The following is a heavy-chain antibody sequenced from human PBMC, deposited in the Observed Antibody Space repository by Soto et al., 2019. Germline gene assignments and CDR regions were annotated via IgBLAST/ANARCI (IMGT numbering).Heavy chain of an antibody. CDR1: GFTFSSYA. CDR2: ISGSGGST. Sequence: GSLRLSCAASGFTFSSYAMSWVRQAPGKGLELVSAISGSGGSTYYADSVKGRFTISRDNSKNTLYLQMNSLRAEDTAVYYCAKEYYYDSSGRIGGYWGQGTLVTVSS. J-gene: IGHJ4*02. D-gene: IGHD3-22*01. CDR3: AKEYYYDSSGRIGGY. V-gene: IGHV3-23*01.